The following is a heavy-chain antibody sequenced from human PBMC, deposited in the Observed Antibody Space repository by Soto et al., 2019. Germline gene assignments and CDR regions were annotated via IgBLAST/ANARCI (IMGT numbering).Heavy chain of an antibody. D-gene: IGHD3-22*01. J-gene: IGHJ1*01. V-gene: IGHV1-18*01. CDR1: GYTFTAYG. CDR2: VSTNDDRT. Sequence: QVQLVQSGPEVKMPGASVKVSCKTSGYTFTAYGLAWLRQAPGQRPEWMGWVSTNDDRTNYAQKFQGRVTMTTDRSTTATSMELRSLRGDDTAVYDCARERNTESSAYYSFAFGGQGTLVTVSS. CDR3: ARERNTESSAYYSFAF.